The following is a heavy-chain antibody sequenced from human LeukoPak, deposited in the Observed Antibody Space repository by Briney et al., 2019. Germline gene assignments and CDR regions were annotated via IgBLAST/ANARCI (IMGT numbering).Heavy chain of an antibody. CDR2: ITSSSSSI. V-gene: IGHV3-48*02. D-gene: IGHD5-12*01. Sequence: PGGSLRLPCAASGFAFSSYSMNWVRQAPGKGLEWLSYITSSSSSIFYADSVKGRFTISRDNAKNSLYLQMNSLRDDDTAVYYCARDRPNTGYDFDYWGQGALVTVSS. J-gene: IGHJ4*02. CDR3: ARDRPNTGYDFDY. CDR1: GFAFSSYS.